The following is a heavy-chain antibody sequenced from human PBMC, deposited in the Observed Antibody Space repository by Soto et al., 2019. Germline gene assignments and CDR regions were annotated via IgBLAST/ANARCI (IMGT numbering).Heavy chain of an antibody. CDR2: IKQDGSEK. CDR1: GFTFSSYW. Sequence: GGSLRLSCAASGFTFSSYWMSWVRQAPGKGLEWVANIKQDGSEKYYVDSVKGRFTISRDNAKNSLYLQMNSLRAEDTAVYYCARDWVSMVRAALDYWGQGTLVTVSS. J-gene: IGHJ4*02. V-gene: IGHV3-7*01. D-gene: IGHD3-10*01. CDR3: ARDWVSMVRAALDY.